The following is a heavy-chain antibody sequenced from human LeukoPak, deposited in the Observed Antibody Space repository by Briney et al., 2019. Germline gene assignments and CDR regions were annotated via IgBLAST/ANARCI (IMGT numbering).Heavy chain of an antibody. V-gene: IGHV3-21*01. J-gene: IGHJ4*02. CDR2: ISSSNNYI. Sequence: PGRSLRLSCAASGFTFSKYKINWVRQAPGKGLEWVSSISSSNNYIYYADSVKGRFTITRDNAKNSLYLQMNSLRAEDTAVYYCARRSPNYYFDYWGQGTPVTVSS. CDR3: ARRSPNYYFDY. CDR1: GFTFSKYK.